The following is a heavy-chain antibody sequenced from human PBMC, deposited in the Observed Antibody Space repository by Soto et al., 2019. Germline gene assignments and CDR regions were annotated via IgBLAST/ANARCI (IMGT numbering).Heavy chain of an antibody. D-gene: IGHD6-13*01. CDR2: IYYSGST. Sequence: NPSETLSLTCTVSGGSISSYYWSWIRQPPGKGLEWIGYIYYSGSTNYNPSLKSRVTISVDTSKNQFSLKLSSVTAADTAVYYCASAPPVRIAAAGIGYYYYGMDVWGQGTTVTVSS. J-gene: IGHJ6*02. CDR1: GGSISSYY. V-gene: IGHV4-59*01. CDR3: ASAPPVRIAAAGIGYYYYGMDV.